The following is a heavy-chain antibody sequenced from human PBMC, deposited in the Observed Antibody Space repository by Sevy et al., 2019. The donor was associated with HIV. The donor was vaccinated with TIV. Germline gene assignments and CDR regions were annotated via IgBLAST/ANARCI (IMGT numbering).Heavy chain of an antibody. D-gene: IGHD2-21*01. J-gene: IGHJ6*02. CDR2: IYYSGST. CDR1: GDSISSGGYY. V-gene: IGHV4-31*03. Sequence: SETLSLTCNVSGDSISSGGYYWSWIRQHPGKGLEWMGTIYYSGSTYYNPSLKSRISISVDTSKKQFSLIRTSATAVETAVYDGARDRHELGHPMWSGRGVWGQGTTVTVSS. CDR3: ARDRHELGHPMWSGRGV.